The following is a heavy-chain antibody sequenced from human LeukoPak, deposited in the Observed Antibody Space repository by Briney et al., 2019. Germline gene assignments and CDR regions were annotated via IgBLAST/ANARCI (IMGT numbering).Heavy chain of an antibody. Sequence: ASVKVSCKASGYTFTGYYMHWVRQAPGQGLEWMGWINPNSGGTNYAQKFQGRVTMTRDTSISTAYMELSRLRSDDTAVDYCGRANYGVFFLDYGGQGPLVPVPS. D-gene: IGHD4-17*01. CDR3: GRANYGVFFLDY. V-gene: IGHV1-2*02. CDR1: GYTFTGYY. CDR2: INPNSGGT. J-gene: IGHJ4*02.